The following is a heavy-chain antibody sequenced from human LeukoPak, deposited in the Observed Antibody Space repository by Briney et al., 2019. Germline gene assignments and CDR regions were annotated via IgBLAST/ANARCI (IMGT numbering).Heavy chain of an antibody. V-gene: IGHV1-69*13. CDR1: GYTFTGYY. J-gene: IGHJ4*02. CDR3: ARVKYQLLTPNFLYYFDY. CDR2: IIPIFGTA. Sequence: ASAKVSCKASGYTFTGYYMHWVRQAPGQGLEWMGGIIPIFGTANYAQKLQGRVTITADESTSTAYMELSSLRSEDTAVYYCARVKYQLLTPNFLYYFDYWGQGTLVTVSS. D-gene: IGHD2-2*01.